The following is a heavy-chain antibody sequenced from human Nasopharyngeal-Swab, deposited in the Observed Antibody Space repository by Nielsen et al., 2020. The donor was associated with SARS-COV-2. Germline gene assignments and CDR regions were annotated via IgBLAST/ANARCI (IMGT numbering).Heavy chain of an antibody. D-gene: IGHD6-6*01. V-gene: IGHV3-30*04. CDR3: ARRGSSDPFDS. Sequence: GESLKISCAASGFTLTTYALHWVRQAPGKGLEWVAVISHDGSRKYYADSVKGRFTISRDNSKNTLYLQMNSLRAEDTAVYYCARRGSSDPFDSWGQGTLVTVSS. CDR2: ISHDGSRK. CDR1: GFTLTTYA. J-gene: IGHJ4*02.